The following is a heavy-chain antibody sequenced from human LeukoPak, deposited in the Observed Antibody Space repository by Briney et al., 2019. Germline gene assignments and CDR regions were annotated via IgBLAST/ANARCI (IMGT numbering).Heavy chain of an antibody. CDR2: IYSGGST. CDR3: ARTTVVTLYYYYYYMDV. D-gene: IGHD4-23*01. V-gene: IGHV3-53*01. J-gene: IGHJ6*03. Sequence: QSGGSLRLSCAASGFTVSSNYMSWVRQAPGKGLEWVSLIYSGGSTYYADSVKGRFTISRDNAKNSLYLQMNSLRAEDTAVYYCARTTVVTLYYYYYYMDVWGKGTTVTVSS. CDR1: GFTVSSNY.